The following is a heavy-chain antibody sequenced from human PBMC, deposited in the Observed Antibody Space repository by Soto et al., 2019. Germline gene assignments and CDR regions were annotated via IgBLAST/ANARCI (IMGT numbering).Heavy chain of an antibody. Sequence: ASVKVSCKASGYTFTSYDINWVRQATGQGLEWMGWMNPNSGNTGYAQKFQGRVTMTRNTSISTAYMELSSLRSEDTAVYYCARGSSWSPFYYYYGMDVWGQGTTVTVSS. CDR1: GYTFTSYD. CDR2: MNPNSGNT. V-gene: IGHV1-8*01. D-gene: IGHD6-13*01. J-gene: IGHJ6*02. CDR3: ARGSSWSPFYYYYGMDV.